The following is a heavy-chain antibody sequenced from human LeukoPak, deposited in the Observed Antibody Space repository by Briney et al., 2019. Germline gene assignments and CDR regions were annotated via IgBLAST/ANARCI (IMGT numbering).Heavy chain of an antibody. CDR2: INPDGSDI. D-gene: IGHD2-2*01. J-gene: IGHJ4*02. V-gene: IGHV3-74*01. Sequence: GGALRLSCAASGFTFSDYWMHWVRQAPGRGLVWVSRINPDGSDIIYADSVKGRFTISRDNAKNTLYLQMNSLRAEDTAVCYCAYQLLPKWVQGTLVTVSS. CDR3: AYQLLPK. CDR1: GFTFSDYW.